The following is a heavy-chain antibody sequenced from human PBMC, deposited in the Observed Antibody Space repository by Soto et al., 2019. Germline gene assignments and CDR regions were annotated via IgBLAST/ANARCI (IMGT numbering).Heavy chain of an antibody. CDR1: GGSISSYF. CDR2: IYYSGSI. CDR3: ARLNGYCVSTGCHGYYGMDV. Sequence: SETLSLTCTVSGGSISSYFWSWIRQPPGKGLEWIGHIYYSGSIKYNPSLKSRVTISVDTSKNQISLKLNSVTAADTAVYYCARLNGYCVSTGCHGYYGMDVWGQGTTVTVSS. D-gene: IGHD2-2*03. J-gene: IGHJ6*02. V-gene: IGHV4-59*08.